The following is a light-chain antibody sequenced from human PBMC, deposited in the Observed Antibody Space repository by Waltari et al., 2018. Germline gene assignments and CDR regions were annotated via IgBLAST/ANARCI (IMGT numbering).Light chain of an antibody. CDR3: QQYDSYPWT. J-gene: IGKJ1*01. V-gene: IGKV1-5*03. CDR2: QAS. Sequence: DIQMTQSPATLSASVGDRVIITCRATQSISSWLAWFQQKPGKAPKLLIYQASTLESGVPSRFSGSGSWSEFTLTISSLQPDDFATYHCQQYDSYPWTFGQGTKVEVK. CDR1: QSISSW.